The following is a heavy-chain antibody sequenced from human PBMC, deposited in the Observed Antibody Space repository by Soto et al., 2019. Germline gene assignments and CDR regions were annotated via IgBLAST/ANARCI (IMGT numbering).Heavy chain of an antibody. CDR2: ISYDGSNK. CDR1: GCTFRSYG. J-gene: IGHJ5*02. CDR3: AKDEFDP. Sequence: PGGSLRLSCAASGCTFRSYGMHWVRQAPGKGLEWVAVISYDGSNKYYADSVKGRFTISRDNSKNTLYLQMNSLRAEDTAVYYCAKDEFDPWGQGTLVTVSS. V-gene: IGHV3-30*18.